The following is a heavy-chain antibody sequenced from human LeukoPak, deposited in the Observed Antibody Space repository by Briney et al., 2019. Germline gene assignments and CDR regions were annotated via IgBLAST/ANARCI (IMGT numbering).Heavy chain of an antibody. CDR2: IFNSGGA. J-gene: IGHJ4*02. Sequence: SETLSLTCAVSGGSISSGDYYWSWIRQPPGKGLECIGYIFNSGGANYSPSLRSRVIMSLDTSNNQFSLNLSSVTAADTAVYYRASYDFWSGYYTYWGPGILVTVSS. V-gene: IGHV4-30-4*01. D-gene: IGHD3-3*01. CDR1: GGSISSGDYY. CDR3: ASYDFWSGYYTY.